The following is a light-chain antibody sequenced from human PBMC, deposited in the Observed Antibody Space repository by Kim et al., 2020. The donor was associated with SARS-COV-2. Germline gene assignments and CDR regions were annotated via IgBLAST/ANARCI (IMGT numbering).Light chain of an antibody. CDR1: QSFSSSS. Sequence: AAGESANLSCRASQSFSSSSLDWYQQKRGQASRLLRYGASSRATDISDRFSGSGSGTDFTLTISRLEPEDFAVYYCQQSVSSPLTFGGGTKVDIK. J-gene: IGKJ4*01. CDR3: QQSVSSPLT. V-gene: IGKV3-20*01. CDR2: GAS.